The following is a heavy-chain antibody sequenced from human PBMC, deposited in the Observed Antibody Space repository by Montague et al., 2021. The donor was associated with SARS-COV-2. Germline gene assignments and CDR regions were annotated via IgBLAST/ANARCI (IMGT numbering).Heavy chain of an antibody. CDR2: TNDSGRT. D-gene: IGHD2-15*01. Sequence: SETLSLTCAVYGGSFSGYYWSWIRQPPGRGLEWIGETNDSGRTNYNPSPKGRVTISVDTSKNQFSLRLSSVTAAETAVYYCARGYCSGSGCYYYYGMDVWGQGTTGTGSS. CDR1: GGSFSGYY. J-gene: IGHJ6*02. V-gene: IGHV4-34*01. CDR3: ARGYCSGSGCYYYYGMDV.